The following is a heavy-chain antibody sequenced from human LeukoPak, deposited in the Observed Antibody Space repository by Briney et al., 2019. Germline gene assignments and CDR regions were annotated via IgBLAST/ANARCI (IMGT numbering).Heavy chain of an antibody. Sequence: SETLSLTCTVSGGSISSGSYYWGWIRQPPGKGLEWIGSIYYSGSTYYNPSLKSRVTISVDTSKNQFSLKLSSVTAADTAVYYCASRPRKGAFDIWGQGTMVTVSS. CDR2: IYYSGST. D-gene: IGHD6-6*01. J-gene: IGHJ3*02. V-gene: IGHV4-39*01. CDR3: ASRPRKGAFDI. CDR1: GGSISSGSYY.